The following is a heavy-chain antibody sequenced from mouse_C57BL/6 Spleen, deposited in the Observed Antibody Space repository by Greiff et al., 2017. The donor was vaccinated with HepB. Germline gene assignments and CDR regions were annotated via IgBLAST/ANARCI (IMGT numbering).Heavy chain of an antibody. CDR1: GYTFTSYW. J-gene: IGHJ1*03. CDR2: IYPGSGST. CDR3: ARRGNSNYDYWYFDV. V-gene: IGHV1-55*01. Sequence: QVQLQQPGAELVKPGASVKMSCKASGYTFTSYWITWVKQRPGQGLEWIGDIYPGSGSTNYNEKFKSKATLTVDTSSSTAYMQLSSLTSEDSAVYYCARRGNSNYDYWYFDVWGTGTTVTVSS. D-gene: IGHD2-5*01.